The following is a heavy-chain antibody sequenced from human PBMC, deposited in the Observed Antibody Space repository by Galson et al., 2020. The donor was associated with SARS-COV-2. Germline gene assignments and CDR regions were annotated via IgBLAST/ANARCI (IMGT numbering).Heavy chain of an antibody. CDR1: GFSLSTSGVG. CDR3: AHRRVDFWQYYFDY. J-gene: IGHJ4*02. V-gene: IGHV2-5*02. CDR2: IYWDDNK. D-gene: IGHD3-3*01. Sequence: KMSGPTLVKPTQTLTLTCTFSGFSLSTSGVGVGWIRQPPGKALEWLALIYWDDNKRYSPSLKSRLTITKDTSKNQVVLTMTNMDPVDTATYYCAHRRVDFWQYYFDYWGQGTLVTVSS.